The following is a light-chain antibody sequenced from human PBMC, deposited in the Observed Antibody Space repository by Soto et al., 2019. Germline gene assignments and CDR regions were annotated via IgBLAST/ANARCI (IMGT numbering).Light chain of an antibody. V-gene: IGKV3-20*01. CDR3: QQPDSLPRT. Sequence: EIVLTQSPGTLSLSPGERATLSCRASQSVSSIYLAWYQQKPGQAPRLLIYDVSSRATGIPDRFSGSGSGTDFTLTISRLEPEFFSLYYCQQPDSLPRTFAQETKLDIK. CDR2: DVS. CDR1: QSVSSIY. J-gene: IGKJ1*01.